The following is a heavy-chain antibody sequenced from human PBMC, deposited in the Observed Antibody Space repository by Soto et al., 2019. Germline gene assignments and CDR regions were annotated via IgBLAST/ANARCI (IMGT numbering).Heavy chain of an antibody. CDR2: ISYDGSNK. V-gene: IGHV3-30*18. Sequence: QVQLVESGGGVVQPGRSLRLSCAASGFTFSSYGMHWVRQAPGKGLEWVAVISYDGSNKYYADSVKGRFTISRDNSKNTLYLQMNSLGAEDTAVYYCAKEPYWSVRGYYYYGMDVWGQGTTVTVSS. D-gene: IGHD2-8*02. CDR3: AKEPYWSVRGYYYYGMDV. J-gene: IGHJ6*02. CDR1: GFTFSSYG.